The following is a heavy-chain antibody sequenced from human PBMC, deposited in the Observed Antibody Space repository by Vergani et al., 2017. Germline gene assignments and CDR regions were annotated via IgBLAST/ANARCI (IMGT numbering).Heavy chain of an antibody. CDR2: IYWNDDK. CDR1: GFSLSTSGVG. D-gene: IGHD3-3*01. CDR3: EHRLTARFLEWLSTDNWFDP. Sequence: QITLKESGPTLVKPTQTLTLTCTFSGFSLSTSGVGVGWIRQPPGKALEWLALIYWNDDKRYSPSLKSRLTITKDTSKNQVVLTMTNIDPVDTATYYCEHRLTARFLEWLSTDNWFDPWGQGTLVTVSS. V-gene: IGHV2-5*01. J-gene: IGHJ5*02.